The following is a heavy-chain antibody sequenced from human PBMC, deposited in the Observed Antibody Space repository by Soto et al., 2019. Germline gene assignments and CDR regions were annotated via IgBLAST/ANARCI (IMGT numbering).Heavy chain of an antibody. Sequence: EVQLVESRGGLVQPGGSLRLSCAASGFTFSSYWMHWVRQAPGKGLVWVSRVYGGGGSTSYADSVKGRFTISSDSAKNTLYLQMTSLRAEDTATYFCARELPGARAQPDAFDIWGQGTSVTVSS. D-gene: IGHD2-2*01. CDR2: VYGGGGST. J-gene: IGHJ3*02. V-gene: IGHV3-74*01. CDR1: GFTFSSYW. CDR3: ARELPGARAQPDAFDI.